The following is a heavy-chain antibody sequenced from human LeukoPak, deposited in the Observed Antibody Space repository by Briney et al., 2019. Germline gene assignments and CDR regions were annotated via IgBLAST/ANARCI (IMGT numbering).Heavy chain of an antibody. CDR2: ISYDGSNK. CDR3: AKDSVAAFDY. CDR1: GFTFSSYG. J-gene: IGHJ4*02. D-gene: IGHD2-15*01. Sequence: GGSLRPSCAASGFTFSSYGMHWVRQAPGKGLEWVAVISYDGSNKYYVDSVKGRFTISRDNSKNTLYLQMNSLRAEDTAVYYCAKDSVAAFDYWGQGTLVTVSS. V-gene: IGHV3-30*18.